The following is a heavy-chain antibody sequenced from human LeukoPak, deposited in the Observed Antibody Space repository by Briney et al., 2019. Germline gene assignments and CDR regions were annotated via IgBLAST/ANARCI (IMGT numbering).Heavy chain of an antibody. Sequence: PGGSLRLSCAASGFTFSSYSMNWVRQAPGKGLEWVSSISSSSSYIYYADSVKGRFTISRDNAKSSLYLQMNSLRAEDTAVYYCARGLLPYRGPPTCLAYWGQGTLVTVSS. V-gene: IGHV3-21*01. J-gene: IGHJ4*02. D-gene: IGHD2-21*01. CDR1: GFTFSSYS. CDR2: ISSSSSYI. CDR3: ARGLLPYRGPPTCLAY.